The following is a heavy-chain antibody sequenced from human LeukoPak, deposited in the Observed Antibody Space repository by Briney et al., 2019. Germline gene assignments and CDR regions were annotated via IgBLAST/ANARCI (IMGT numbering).Heavy chain of an antibody. CDR2: INPDGGST. D-gene: IGHD3-10*01. CDR3: ARDQNYASARGSLDY. J-gene: IGHJ4*02. V-gene: IGHV1-46*01. Sequence: GASVKVSFKASGYTFTSYGISWVRQAPGQGLEWVGIINPDGGSTTYAQKFLGRVTMTRDTSTSTVYMELSSLRSEDTAVFYCARDQNYASARGSLDYWGQGTLVTVSS. CDR1: GYTFTSYG.